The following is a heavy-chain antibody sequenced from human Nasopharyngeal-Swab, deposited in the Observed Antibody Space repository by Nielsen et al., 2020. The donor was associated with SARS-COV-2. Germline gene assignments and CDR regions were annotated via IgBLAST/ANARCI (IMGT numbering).Heavy chain of an antibody. Sequence: GRSLRLSCSAAGFTLSDYWMHWVRQAPGKGLVWVSGISGDGRRTAYADSVKGRFTMSSDKAKNTIYLQMNSLSTDDTAVYYCARDQDGVTPNDFWGQGTLVTVSS. CDR1: GFTLSDYW. V-gene: IGHV3-74*01. D-gene: IGHD3-3*01. CDR3: ARDQDGVTPNDF. CDR2: ISGDGRRT. J-gene: IGHJ4*02.